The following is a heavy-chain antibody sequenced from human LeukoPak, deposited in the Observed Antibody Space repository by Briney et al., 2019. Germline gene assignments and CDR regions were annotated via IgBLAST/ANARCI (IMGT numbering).Heavy chain of an antibody. V-gene: IGHV3-21*01. CDR1: GFTFSSYS. J-gene: IGHJ3*02. CDR3: ARDGAVDMAGTPDGAFDI. CDR2: ISSSSSYI. Sequence: GGSLRLSCAASGFTFSSYSMNWVRQAPGKGLEGVSSISSSSSYIYYADSVKGRFTISRDNAKNSLYLQMNSLRAEDTAVYYCARDGAVDMAGTPDGAFDIWGQGTMVTVSS. D-gene: IGHD5-12*01.